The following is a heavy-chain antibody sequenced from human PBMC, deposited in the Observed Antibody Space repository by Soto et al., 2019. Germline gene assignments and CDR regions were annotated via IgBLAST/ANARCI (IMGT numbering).Heavy chain of an antibody. CDR1: DVFSDNFI. Sequence: SETLSLTCNVADVFSDNFIWSWIRKTPERGLERLSYVSQGGAASYRSEVATTGYNTSLESRATISLDLPRNQFSLRLSSVTAADTAVYYFALDRGGITVSSKPLGEWFEPWGQGTLVTVSS. V-gene: IGHV4-59*03. J-gene: IGHJ5*02. CDR3: ALDRGGITVSSKPLGEWFEP. CDR2: VSQGGAASYRSEVATT. D-gene: IGHD6-19*01.